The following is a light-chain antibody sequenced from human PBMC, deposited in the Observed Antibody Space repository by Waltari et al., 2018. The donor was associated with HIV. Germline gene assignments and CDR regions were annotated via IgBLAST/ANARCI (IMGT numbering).Light chain of an antibody. J-gene: IGLJ3*02. CDR1: SSDIGSYNH. CDR2: DVT. V-gene: IGLV2-14*03. CDR3: TSFTSSSAWV. Sequence: QSALTQPAPVSGSLGQSITFSCTGTSSDIGSYNHVSWYQQHPGKAPKIIIYDVTNRPSGVSNRFSGSKSGNTASLTISGLQAEDEADYYCTSFTSSSAWVFGGGTMLTVL.